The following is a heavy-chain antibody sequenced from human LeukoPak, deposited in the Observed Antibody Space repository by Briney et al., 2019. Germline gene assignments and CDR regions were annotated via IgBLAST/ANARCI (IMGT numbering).Heavy chain of an antibody. CDR3: AAAGYCGGDCYPPRGFDL. J-gene: IGHJ2*01. D-gene: IGHD2-21*02. CDR2: IIPIFGTA. V-gene: IGHV1-69*13. CDR1: GGTFSSYA. Sequence: SVKVSCKASGGTFSSYAISWVRQAPGQGLEWMGGIIPIFGTANYAQKFQGRVTITADESTITAYMELSSLRSEDTAVYYCAAAGYCGGDCYPPRGFDLWGRGTLVTVSS.